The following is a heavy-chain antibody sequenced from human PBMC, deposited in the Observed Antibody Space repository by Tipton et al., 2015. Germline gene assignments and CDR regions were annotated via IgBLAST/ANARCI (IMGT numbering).Heavy chain of an antibody. CDR2: IYYSGTT. CDR1: GDSMSSGTSY. D-gene: IGHD5-18*01. CDR3: ARSGDTYIDY. Sequence: LTCTVSGDSMSSGTSYWSWIRQHPGKGLEWIGYIYYSGTTYYNPALKSRLTISLDRSKSHFSLQLSSVTAADTAVYYCARSGDTYIDYWGQGTLVTVSS. V-gene: IGHV4-31*03. J-gene: IGHJ4*02.